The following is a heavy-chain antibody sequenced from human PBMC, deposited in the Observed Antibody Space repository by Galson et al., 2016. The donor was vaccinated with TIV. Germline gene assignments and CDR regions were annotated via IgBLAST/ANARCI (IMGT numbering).Heavy chain of an antibody. Sequence: SVKVSCKASGYTFTTYAIHWVRQAPGHGLEWMGWINAGNGDTKYSQKFQGGVTISRDTSASTAYMELSSLTSEDTAMYYCARGATSDWPFDYWGQATRVTVSS. CDR2: INAGNGDT. V-gene: IGHV1-3*01. CDR1: GYTFTTYA. CDR3: ARGATSDWPFDY. J-gene: IGHJ4*02. D-gene: IGHD6-19*01.